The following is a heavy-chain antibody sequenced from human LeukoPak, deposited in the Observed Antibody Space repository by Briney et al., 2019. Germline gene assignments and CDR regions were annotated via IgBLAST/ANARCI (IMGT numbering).Heavy chain of an antibody. CDR3: ARDHPRGSGSY. CDR1: GFTVSSNY. D-gene: IGHD3-22*01. Sequence: GGSLRLSCAASGFTVSSNYMSWVRHAPGKGLEWVSVIYSGGSTYYADSVKGRFTISRYNSKNTLYLQMNSLRAEGTAVYYCARDHPRGSGSYWGQGTLVTVSS. J-gene: IGHJ4*02. CDR2: IYSGGST. V-gene: IGHV3-53*01.